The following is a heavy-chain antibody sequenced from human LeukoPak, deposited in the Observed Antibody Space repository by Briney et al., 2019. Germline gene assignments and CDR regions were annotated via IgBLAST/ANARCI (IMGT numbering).Heavy chain of an antibody. D-gene: IGHD3-10*01. J-gene: IGHJ3*02. V-gene: IGHV3-23*01. CDR2: ISGSGGST. Sequence: GGSLRLSCAASGLTFSSYAMSWVRLAPGKGLEWVSAISGSGGSTYYADSVKGRFTISRDNSKNTLYLQMNSLRAEDTAVYYCAKVVMVRGVNDAFDIWGQGTMVTVSS. CDR3: AKVVMVRGVNDAFDI. CDR1: GLTFSSYA.